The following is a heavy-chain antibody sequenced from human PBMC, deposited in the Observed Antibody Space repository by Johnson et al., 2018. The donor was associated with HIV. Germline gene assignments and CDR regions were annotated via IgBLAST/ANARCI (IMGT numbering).Heavy chain of an antibody. CDR2: IKQDGSEK. CDR3: ARVTPQRGDNDVFDI. V-gene: IGHV3-7*01. CDR1: GFTFSSYW. J-gene: IGHJ3*02. D-gene: IGHD3-16*01. Sequence: VQLVESGGGLVQPGGSLRLSCAASGFTFSSYWMSWVRQAPGKGLEWVANIKQDGSEKYYVDSVKGRFTISRDNAKNSLYLQMNSLRAEDTAVYYCARVTPQRGDNDVFDIWGQGTMVTVSS.